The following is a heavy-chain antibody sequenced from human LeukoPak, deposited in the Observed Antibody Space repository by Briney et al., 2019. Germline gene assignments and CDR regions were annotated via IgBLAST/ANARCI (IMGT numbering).Heavy chain of an antibody. CDR2: INPSGGST. D-gene: IGHD2-2*01. V-gene: IGHV1-46*01. CDR1: GYTFTSYG. J-gene: IGHJ6*03. CDR3: ATGYCSSTSCPSFYYYYYMDV. Sequence: ASVKVSCKASGYTFTSYGISWVRQAPGQGLEWMGIINPSGGSTSYAQKFQGRVTMTRDTSTSTVYMELSSLRSEDTAVYYCATGYCSSTSCPSFYYYYYMDVWGKGTTVTVPS.